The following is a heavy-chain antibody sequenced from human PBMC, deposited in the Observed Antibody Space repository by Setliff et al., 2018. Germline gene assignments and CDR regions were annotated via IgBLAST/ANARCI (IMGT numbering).Heavy chain of an antibody. CDR2: ISDDGTND. V-gene: IGHV3-30*03. CDR3: ARDLFRNSGGLYS. D-gene: IGHD2-21*01. J-gene: IGHJ5*02. Sequence: GGSLRLSCAASGFTFSTYAMSWVRQAPGKGLEWVATISDDGTNDFYADSVKGRFTVFRDSSKNTLYLQMSSLRPDDAALYYCARDLFRNSGGLYSWGQGTLVTVSS. CDR1: GFTFSTYA.